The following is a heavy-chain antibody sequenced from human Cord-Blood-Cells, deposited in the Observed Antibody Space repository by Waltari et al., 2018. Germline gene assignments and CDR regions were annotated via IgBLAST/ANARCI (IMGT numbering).Heavy chain of an antibody. CDR3: ASRNWGLRRPLHYFDY. D-gene: IGHD7-27*01. CDR2: IYYSGST. J-gene: IGHJ4*02. CDR1: GGSISSSSYY. Sequence: QLQLQESGPGLVKPSETLSLTCTVSGGSISSSSYYWGWIRQPPGRGLEWIGSIYYSGSTYCNPPPKSRGTISVDTSNNQFSLKLSSVTAADTAVYYCASRNWGLRRPLHYFDYWGQGTLVTVSS. V-gene: IGHV4-39*01.